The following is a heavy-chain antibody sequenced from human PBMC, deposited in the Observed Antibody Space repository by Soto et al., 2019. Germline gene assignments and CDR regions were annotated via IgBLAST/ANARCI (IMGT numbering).Heavy chain of an antibody. CDR3: AKPIMPTSYYYGMDV. J-gene: IGHJ6*02. Sequence: PGGSLRLSCAASGITFIYAWMDWVRQAPGKRLEWVGRIKSQASGGTIDYAAPVKGRFTISRDDSKNTVYLQMDSLKTEDTAVYYCAKPIMPTSYYYGMDVWGQGTTVTVSS. V-gene: IGHV3-15*07. CDR1: GITFIYAW. D-gene: IGHD5-12*01. CDR2: IKSQASGGTI.